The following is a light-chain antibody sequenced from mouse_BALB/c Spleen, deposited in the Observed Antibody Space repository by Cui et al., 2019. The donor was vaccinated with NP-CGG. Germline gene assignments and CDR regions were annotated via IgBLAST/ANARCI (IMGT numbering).Light chain of an antibody. CDR3: ALWYSNHWV. V-gene: IGLV1*01. CDR2: GTN. CDR1: TVTVTTSNY. J-gene: IGLJ1*01. Sequence: QAVVTQASALPTSPGETVTLTCRSSTVTVTTSNYANGVQEKPDHLFTGLIGGTNNRAPGVPARFSGSLFGDKAALTIKGTQTEDEAIYFCALWYSNHWVFGGGTKLTVL.